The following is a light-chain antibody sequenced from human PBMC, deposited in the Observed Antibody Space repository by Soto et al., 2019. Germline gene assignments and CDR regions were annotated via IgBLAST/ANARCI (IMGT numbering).Light chain of an antibody. Sequence: DIQMTQSPSSLSASVGDRVTITCRASQSIANYLNWYRQKPGKAPNLLISAASSLQSGLPARFSGSGSGTDFTLTISSLQPEDFATYYCQQSYSIPYTFGQGTNLEIQ. CDR1: QSIANY. CDR3: QQSYSIPYT. CDR2: AAS. J-gene: IGKJ2*01. V-gene: IGKV1-39*01.